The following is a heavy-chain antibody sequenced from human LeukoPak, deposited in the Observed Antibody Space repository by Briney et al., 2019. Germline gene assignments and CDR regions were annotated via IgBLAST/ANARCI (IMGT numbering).Heavy chain of an antibody. CDR1: GVSISSSNSY. J-gene: IGHJ6*03. Sequence: SETLSLTCSVSGVSISSSNSYWGWIRQPPGKGLEWIGSIYYTGNTYYNASLKSRVTISIDTSKNQFSLKLTSVTAADTAVYYCARARGPVLGYYYGSGSYDYYYYMDVWGKGTTVTVSS. D-gene: IGHD3-10*01. CDR2: IYYTGNT. V-gene: IGHV4-39*07. CDR3: ARARGPVLGYYYGSGSYDYYYYMDV.